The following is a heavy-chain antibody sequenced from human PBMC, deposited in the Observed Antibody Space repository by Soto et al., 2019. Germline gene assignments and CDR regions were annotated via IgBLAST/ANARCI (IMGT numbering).Heavy chain of an antibody. D-gene: IGHD2-15*01. Sequence: PSETLSLTCTVSGGSISSYGWSWIRQPPGKGLEWIGYIYYSGSTNYYPSLESRVSISIDTSRNQFSLKLSSVTAADTAVYYCVRGSAANVYWGQGTLVTVSS. V-gene: IGHV4-59*01. CDR1: GGSISSYG. J-gene: IGHJ4*02. CDR3: VRGSAANVY. CDR2: IYYSGST.